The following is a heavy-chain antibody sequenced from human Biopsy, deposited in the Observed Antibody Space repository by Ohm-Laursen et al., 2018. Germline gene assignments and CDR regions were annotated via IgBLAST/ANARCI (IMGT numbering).Heavy chain of an antibody. V-gene: IGHV3-30*18. J-gene: IGHJ6*02. CDR2: ISFDGSDQ. D-gene: IGHD3-10*01. Sequence: SLRLSCAASRFTFSTYGMHWVRQTPGKGLEWVAVISFDGSDQKYADSVKGRFTISRDNSKNTLYLQMNSLRAEDTAVFYCVKDRGAAGTDYYYGMDVWGQGTTVTVSS. CDR1: RFTFSTYG. CDR3: VKDRGAAGTDYYYGMDV.